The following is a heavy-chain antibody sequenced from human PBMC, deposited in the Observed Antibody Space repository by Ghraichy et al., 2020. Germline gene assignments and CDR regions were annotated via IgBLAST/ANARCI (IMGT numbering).Heavy chain of an antibody. J-gene: IGHJ3*02. CDR2: ISGSGGST. CDR3: AKDPFGAGDSSGYYDDAFDI. V-gene: IGHV3-23*01. D-gene: IGHD3-22*01. CDR1: GFTFSSYA. Sequence: LSLTCAASGFTFSSYAMSWVRQAPGKGLEWVSAISGSGGSTYYADSVKGRFTISRDNSKNTLYLQMNSLRAEDTAVYYCAKDPFGAGDSSGYYDDAFDIWGQGTMVTVSS.